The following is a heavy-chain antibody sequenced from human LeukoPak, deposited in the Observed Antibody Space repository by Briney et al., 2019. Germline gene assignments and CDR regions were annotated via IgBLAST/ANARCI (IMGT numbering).Heavy chain of an antibody. Sequence: QPGGSLRLSCAASGFTFSSYWMSWVRQAPGKGLEWVANIKQDGSEKYYVDSVKGRFTISRDNAKNSLYLQMNSLRAEDTAVYYCAKDDRRGAPILGWFGPWGQGTLVTVSS. CDR3: AKDDRRGAPILGWFGP. V-gene: IGHV3-7*01. CDR2: IKQDGSEK. CDR1: GFTFSSYW. J-gene: IGHJ5*02. D-gene: IGHD3-10*01.